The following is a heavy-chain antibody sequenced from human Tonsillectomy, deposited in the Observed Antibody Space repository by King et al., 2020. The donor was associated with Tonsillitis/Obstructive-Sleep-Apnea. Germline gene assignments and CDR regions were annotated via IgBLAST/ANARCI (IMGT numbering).Heavy chain of an antibody. D-gene: IGHD3-10*01. CDR1: GFSLSNARMG. Sequence: TLKESGPVLVKPTETLTLTCTVSGFSLSNARMGVSWLRQPPGKALEWLAHIFSSDEKFSRTSLKSRLTISKDPSKSPVVLTMTNIDPVDTATYYCARMESYYYMDVWGKGTTVTVSS. J-gene: IGHJ6*03. CDR2: IFSSDEK. CDR3: ARMESYYYMDV. V-gene: IGHV2-26*01.